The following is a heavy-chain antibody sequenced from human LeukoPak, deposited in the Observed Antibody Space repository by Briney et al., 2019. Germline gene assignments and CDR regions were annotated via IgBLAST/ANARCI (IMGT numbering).Heavy chain of an antibody. CDR3: AAAPGIAAAGIIGFDY. CDR1: GYSLTELS. D-gene: IGHD6-13*01. Sequence: ASVKVSCKVSGYSLTELSMHWVRQAPGKGLEWMGGFDPEDGETIYAQKFQGRVTMTEDTSTDTAYMELSSLRSEDTAVYYCAAAPGIAAAGIIGFDYWGQGTPATVSS. V-gene: IGHV1-24*01. J-gene: IGHJ4*02. CDR2: FDPEDGET.